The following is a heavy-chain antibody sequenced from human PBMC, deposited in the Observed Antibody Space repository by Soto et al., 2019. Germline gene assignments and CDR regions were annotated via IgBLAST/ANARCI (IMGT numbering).Heavy chain of an antibody. CDR1: GGSISSYY. CDR2: IYYSGST. D-gene: IGHD6-13*01. V-gene: IGHV4-59*01. J-gene: IGHJ2*01. Sequence: SETLSLTCTVSGGSISSYYLSWIRQPPGKGLEWIGYIYYSGSTNYNPSLKSRVTISVDTSKNQFSLKLSSVTAADTAVYYCARRRSIAAAGTVYWYFDLWGRGTLVTVSS. CDR3: ARRRSIAAAGTVYWYFDL.